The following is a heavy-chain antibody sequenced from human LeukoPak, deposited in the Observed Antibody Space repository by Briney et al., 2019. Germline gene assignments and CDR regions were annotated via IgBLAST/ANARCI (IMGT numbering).Heavy chain of an antibody. CDR1: GGSFTDYY. CDR2: ISHGGRT. V-gene: IGHV4-34*01. J-gene: IGHJ1*01. CDR3: ARGFNTRYSDRSSYHLDF. Sequence: SETLSLTCAVYGGSFTDYYWTWIRQPPGKVLEWIGEISHGGRTNYNPSLESRVAMSVDTSKNQFSLTLTSGTAADTAMYFCARGFNTRYSDRSSYHLDFWSRSALVTVSS. D-gene: IGHD3-22*01.